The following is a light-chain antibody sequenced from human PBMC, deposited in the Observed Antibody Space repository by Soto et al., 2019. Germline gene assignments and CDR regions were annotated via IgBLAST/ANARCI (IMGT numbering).Light chain of an antibody. CDR2: AAS. J-gene: IGKJ1*01. CDR1: QSVSSNY. V-gene: IGKV3-20*01. Sequence: EMVLTQSPATLSLSPGERATLSSSASQSVSSNYLAWYQQKPGQAPRLLIFAASSRNTGIPDRFSGSGSGTDFTLTISRLEPEDFAVYHCQQYGSSPRTFGQGTKVEIK. CDR3: QQYGSSPRT.